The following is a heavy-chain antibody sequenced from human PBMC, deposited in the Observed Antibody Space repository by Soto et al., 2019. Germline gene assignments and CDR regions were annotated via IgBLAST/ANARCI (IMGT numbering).Heavy chain of an antibody. CDR2: IDTDGSPT. CDR3: ARKRVTAVDTFGLDI. CDR1: GFTFSSYW. V-gene: IGHV3-74*01. Sequence: GGSLRLSCAASGFTFSSYWMHWVRQAPGKGLVWVSRIDTDGSPTTYADSVKGRFTISRDNAKNTLYLQMNSLRAEDTAVYYCARKRVTAVDTFGLDIWGQGTMVTVPS. D-gene: IGHD2-21*02. J-gene: IGHJ3*02.